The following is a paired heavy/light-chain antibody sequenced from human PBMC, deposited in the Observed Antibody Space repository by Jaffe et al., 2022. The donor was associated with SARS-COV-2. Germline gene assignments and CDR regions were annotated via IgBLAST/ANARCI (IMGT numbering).Heavy chain of an antibody. V-gene: IGHV4-31*03. J-gene: IGHJ4*02. Sequence: QVQLQESGPGLVEPSQTLSLTCTVSGDSIINGGYFWHWVRQRTGKGLEWIGYTQYNGNTYYNPSLNSRATVSLDTSKNHFSLNLRSVTAADTAVYYCTRDNGDSGIGSYDFWGQGTLVSVSS. D-gene: IGHD3-10*01. CDR3: TRDNGDSGIGSYDF. CDR1: GDSIINGGYF. CDR2: TQYNGNT.
Light chain of an antibody. CDR2: WAS. V-gene: IGKV4-1*01. Sequence: DIVMTQSPDSLAVSLGERATINCKSSQNILFNSNNKNYVTWYQQKPGQPPKMLIYWASTRESGVPDRFSGSGSGTDFTLTISSLQAEDVAVYYCQQYYNLPYTFGQGTKLEIK. J-gene: IGKJ2*01. CDR3: QQYYNLPYT. CDR1: QNILFNSNNKNY.